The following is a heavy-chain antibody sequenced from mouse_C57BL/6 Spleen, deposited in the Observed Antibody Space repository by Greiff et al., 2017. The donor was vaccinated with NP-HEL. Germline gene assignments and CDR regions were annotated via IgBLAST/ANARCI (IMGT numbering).Heavy chain of an antibody. CDR3: TRVDYGSSYGGFYAMDY. CDR1: GFTFSSYA. D-gene: IGHD1-1*01. J-gene: IGHJ4*01. V-gene: IGHV5-9-1*02. Sequence: EVQLQESGEGLVKPGGSLKLSCAASGFTFSSYAMSWVRQTPEKRLEWVAYISSGGDYIYYADTVKGRFTISRDNARNTLYLQMSSLKSEDTAMYYCTRVDYGSSYGGFYAMDYWGQGTSVTVSS. CDR2: ISSGGDYI.